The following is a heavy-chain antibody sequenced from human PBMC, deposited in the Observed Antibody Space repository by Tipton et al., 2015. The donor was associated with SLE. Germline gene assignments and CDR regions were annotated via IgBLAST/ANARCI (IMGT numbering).Heavy chain of an antibody. Sequence: TLSLTCTVSGGSISSDYWTWIRHPQGKGLEWIGSIFYTGSTTYNPSLKRRLTMSVYTPKNQFSLKLTSVTAADTAVYYCARISVDTTMAQRVDYGMDVWGQGTTVTVSS. D-gene: IGHD5-18*01. CDR2: IFYTGST. CDR3: ARISVDTTMAQRVDYGMDV. J-gene: IGHJ6*02. CDR1: GGSISSDY. V-gene: IGHV4-59*01.